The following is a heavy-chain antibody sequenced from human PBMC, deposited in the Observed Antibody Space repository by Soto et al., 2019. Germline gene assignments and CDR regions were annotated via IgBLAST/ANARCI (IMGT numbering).Heavy chain of an antibody. CDR1: GGSISSSSYY. V-gene: IGHV4-39*01. Sequence: SETLSLTCIASGGSISSSSYYWGWIRQPPGKGLEWIGSIYYNGNTYYNPSLQSRVTIPADTSKNQFSLKLSSVTAADTAIYYCARAVGIRNTNGQRYYFDYWGQGTLVTVSS. CDR3: ARAVGIRNTNGQRYYFDY. CDR2: IYYNGNT. D-gene: IGHD2-8*01. J-gene: IGHJ4*02.